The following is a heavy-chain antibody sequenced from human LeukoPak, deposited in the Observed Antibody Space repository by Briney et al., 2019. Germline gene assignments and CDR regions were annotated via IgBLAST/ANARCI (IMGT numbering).Heavy chain of an antibody. CDR3: ARDSYSGRYSYFDH. V-gene: IGHV3-20*04. D-gene: IGHD1-26*01. Sequence: GGSLRLSCSASGFTFDDDGMSGGRQAPGKGVECVSGINWHGGSTGYAASVKGRFTISRDNAKNSLSLQTNSLRAEHPALYYCARDSYSGRYSYFDHWGQGTLVTVSS. J-gene: IGHJ4*02. CDR1: GFTFDDDG. CDR2: INWHGGST.